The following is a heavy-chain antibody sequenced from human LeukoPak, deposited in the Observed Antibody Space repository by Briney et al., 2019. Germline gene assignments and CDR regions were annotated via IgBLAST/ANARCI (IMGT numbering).Heavy chain of an antibody. J-gene: IGHJ4*02. CDR3: ASTASYCTNGVCYRGGGFDY. D-gene: IGHD2-8*01. CDR2: IGGSGGST. V-gene: IGHV3-23*01. CDR1: GFTFSSYA. Sequence: GGSLRLSCAASGFTFSSYAMSWVRQAPGKGLEWVSAIGGSGGSTYYADSVKGRFTISRDNSKNKLYLQMTSLRAEATAVYYCASTASYCTNGVCYRGGGFDYWGQGTLVTVSS.